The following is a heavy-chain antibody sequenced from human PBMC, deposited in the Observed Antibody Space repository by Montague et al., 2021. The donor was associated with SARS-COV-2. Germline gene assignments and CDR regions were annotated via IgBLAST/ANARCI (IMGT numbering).Heavy chain of an antibody. D-gene: IGHD6-6*01. CDR3: ARDLNEYSSSGGFDY. Sequence: YNPSLKSRVTISVDTSKNQFSLKLSSVTAADTAVYYCARDLNEYSSSGGFDYWGHGTLVTVSS. J-gene: IGHJ4*01. V-gene: IGHV4-39*07.